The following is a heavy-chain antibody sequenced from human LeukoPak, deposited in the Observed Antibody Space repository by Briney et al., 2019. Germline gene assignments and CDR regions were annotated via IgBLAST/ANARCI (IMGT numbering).Heavy chain of an antibody. CDR1: GYTFTSFG. CDR3: ARAPQDGYSYGYGDY. Sequence: ASVKVSCKTSGYTFTSFGINWVRQAPGQGLEWTGWISAYNGKTNYAQKFQGRVTMTTDTSTSTAYMELRSLTSDDTAVYYCARAPQDGYSYGYGDYWGQGTLVTVSS. CDR2: ISAYNGKT. D-gene: IGHD5-18*01. V-gene: IGHV1-18*01. J-gene: IGHJ4*02.